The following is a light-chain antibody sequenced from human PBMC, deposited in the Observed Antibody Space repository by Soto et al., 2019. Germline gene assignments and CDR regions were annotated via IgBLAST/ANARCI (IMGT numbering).Light chain of an antibody. CDR2: DAA. J-gene: IGKJ4*01. Sequence: EIVLTQSPATLSLSPGERATLSCRASQSVSSYLAWYQQKPGQAPRLLIYDAASRATGIPARFSGSGSATDITLTISSLEPEDFAVATGLTFGGGTKVEI. V-gene: IGKV3-11*01. CDR3: LT. CDR1: QSVSSY.